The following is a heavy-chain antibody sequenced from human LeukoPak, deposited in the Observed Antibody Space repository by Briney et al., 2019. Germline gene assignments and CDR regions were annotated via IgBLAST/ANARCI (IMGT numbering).Heavy chain of an antibody. CDR1: GHTFTGYY. V-gene: IGHV1-2*02. Sequence: ASVKVSCKASGHTFTGYYMHWVRQAPGQGLEWMGWINPNSGGTNYAQKFQGRVTMTRDTSISTAYMELSRLRSDDTAVYYCARDRVGGSSWKSHLDYWGQGTLVTVSS. CDR2: INPNSGGT. D-gene: IGHD6-13*01. CDR3: ARDRVGGSSWKSHLDY. J-gene: IGHJ4*02.